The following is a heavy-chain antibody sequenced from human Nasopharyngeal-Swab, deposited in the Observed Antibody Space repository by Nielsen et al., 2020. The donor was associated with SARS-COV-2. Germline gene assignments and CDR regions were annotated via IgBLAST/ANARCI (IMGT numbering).Heavy chain of an antibody. CDR1: GFTFSDYY. Sequence: GGPLRLSCAASGFTFSDYYMSWIRKVPGKGLEWVSYISSSGSTIYYADSVKGRFTISRDNAKNSLYLQMNSLRAEDTAVYYCARAGGDYYYYYYMDVWSKGTTVTVSS. V-gene: IGHV3-11*04. CDR2: ISSSGSTI. CDR3: ARAGGDYYYYYYMDV. J-gene: IGHJ6*03. D-gene: IGHD4-17*01.